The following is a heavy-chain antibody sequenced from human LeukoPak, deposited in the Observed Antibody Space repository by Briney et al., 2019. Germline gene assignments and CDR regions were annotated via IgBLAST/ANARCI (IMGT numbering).Heavy chain of an antibody. CDR3: TRGASAIFGFNLHHNYFDY. Sequence: GGSLRLSCAASGFTFNNYGMHWVRQAPGKGLEWVAFIRYNGNNQYYADSVKGRFTISRDNSKNTLYLQMNSLKGDDTAVYCCTRGASAIFGFNLHHNYFDYWGQGTLVTVSS. D-gene: IGHD3-3*01. J-gene: IGHJ4*02. CDR2: IRYNGNNQ. V-gene: IGHV3-30*02. CDR1: GFTFNNYG.